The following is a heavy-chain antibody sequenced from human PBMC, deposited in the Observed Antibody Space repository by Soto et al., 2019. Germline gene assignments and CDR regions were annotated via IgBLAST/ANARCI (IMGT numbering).Heavy chain of an antibody. D-gene: IGHD3-22*01. V-gene: IGHV5-51*03. Sequence: EVQLVQSGAEVKKPGESLKISCQGSGYSFTTYWIAWVRQMPGKGLEWMGIIYPGDSDTRYSPSFQGQVTISADKSITAAYLQWSSLKASDTAMYYCARLPGDSSGYSDYWGQGTLVTVSS. J-gene: IGHJ4*02. CDR3: ARLPGDSSGYSDY. CDR1: GYSFTTYW. CDR2: IYPGDSDT.